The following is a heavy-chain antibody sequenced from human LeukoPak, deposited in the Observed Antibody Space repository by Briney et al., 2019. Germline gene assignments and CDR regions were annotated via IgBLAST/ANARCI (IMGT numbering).Heavy chain of an antibody. CDR3: AREGYYDFWSGYIFEGDY. J-gene: IGHJ4*02. CDR2: ISSSSSYI. D-gene: IGHD3-3*01. CDR1: GFTFSSYS. V-gene: IGHV3-21*01. Sequence: PGGSLRLSCAASGFTFSSYSMNWVRQAPGKGLEWVSSISSSSSYIYYADSVKGRFTISRDNAKNSLYLQMNSLRAEDTAVYYCAREGYYDFWSGYIFEGDYWGQGTLVTVSS.